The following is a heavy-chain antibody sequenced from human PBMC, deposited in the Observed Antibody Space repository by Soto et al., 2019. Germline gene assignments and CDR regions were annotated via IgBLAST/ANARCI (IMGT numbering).Heavy chain of an antibody. D-gene: IGHD6-13*01. CDR3: VRDRADFSSTYYHYFSV. CDR2: IYSTGTT. V-gene: IGHV4-4*07. CDR1: GTSVRHFY. J-gene: IGHJ2*01. Sequence: ETLSLTCNVSGTSVRHFYWSWIRQSAGKGLEWIGRIYSTGTTNFNPSLKSRLTMSMDMSKNQVSLNLTSVTAADTAVYYCVRDRADFSSTYYHYFSVWGRGTLVTSPQ.